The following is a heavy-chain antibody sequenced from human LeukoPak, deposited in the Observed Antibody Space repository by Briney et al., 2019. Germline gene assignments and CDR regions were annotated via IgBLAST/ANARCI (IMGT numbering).Heavy chain of an antibody. J-gene: IGHJ3*02. D-gene: IGHD6-13*01. V-gene: IGHV1-69*05. CDR1: GGTFSSYA. CDR2: IIPIFGTA. CDR3: ARVGYGGGAFDI. Sequence: GASVKVSCKASGGTFSSYAISWVRQAPGQRLEWMGGIIPIFGTANYAQKFQGRVTITTDESTSTAYMELSSLRSEDTAVYYCARVGYGGGAFDIWGQGTMVTVSS.